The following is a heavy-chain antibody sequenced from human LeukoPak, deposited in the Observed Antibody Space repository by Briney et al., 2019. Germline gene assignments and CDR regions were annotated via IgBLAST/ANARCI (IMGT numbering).Heavy chain of an antibody. V-gene: IGHV4-59*01. J-gene: IGHJ6*03. CDR3: ARAAFRGSSYYYYMDV. CDR1: GGSISSYY. CDR2: IYYSGST. D-gene: IGHD6-6*01. Sequence: PSETLSLTCTVSGGSISSYYWSWIRQPPGKGLEWIGYIYYSGSTNYNPSLKSRVTISVDTSKNQFSLKLSSVTAADTAVYYCARAAFRGSSYYYYMDVWGKGTTVTVSS.